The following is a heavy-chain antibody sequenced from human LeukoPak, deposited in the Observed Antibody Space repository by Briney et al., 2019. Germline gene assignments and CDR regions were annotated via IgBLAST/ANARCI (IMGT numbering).Heavy chain of an antibody. D-gene: IGHD1-26*01. CDR2: INTYNDNT. Sequence: ASVTVSCTTSGYTFGRYGISWVRQVPGQGLEWMAWINTYNDNTKYAQKFQGRVTMTTDTSTSTAYMELRSLTSDDTALYYCARDHYGGTPGYWGQGTLVTVSS. CDR3: ARDHYGGTPGY. CDR1: GYTFGRYG. J-gene: IGHJ4*02. V-gene: IGHV1-18*01.